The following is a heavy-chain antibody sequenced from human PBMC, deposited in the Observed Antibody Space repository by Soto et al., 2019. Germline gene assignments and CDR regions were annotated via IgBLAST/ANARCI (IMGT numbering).Heavy chain of an antibody. Sequence: PGGSLRLSCAASGFTFSSYAMSWVRQAPGKGLEWVSAISGSGGSTYYADSVKGRFTISRDNSKNTLYLQMNSLRAEDTAVYYCAKDRPLVDIVATMYFDYWGQGTLVTVSS. V-gene: IGHV3-23*01. J-gene: IGHJ4*02. CDR3: AKDRPLVDIVATMYFDY. D-gene: IGHD5-12*01. CDR1: GFTFSSYA. CDR2: ISGSGGST.